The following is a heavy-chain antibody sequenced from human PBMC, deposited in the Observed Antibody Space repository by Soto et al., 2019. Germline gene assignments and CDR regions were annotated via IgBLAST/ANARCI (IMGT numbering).Heavy chain of an antibody. CDR2: IYHSGST. V-gene: IGHV4-39*07. CDR3: VRGLGSSLTLDAFGV. CDR1: GGTISTNNYC. D-gene: IGHD6-13*01. Sequence: LETLSLTCPVSGGTISTNNYCWGWIRQPPGKGLEWIGYIYHSGSTYYNPSLKSRVTISVDRSKNQFSLKLSSVTAADTAVYYCVRGLGSSLTLDAFGVWGQGTMVTVSS. J-gene: IGHJ3*01.